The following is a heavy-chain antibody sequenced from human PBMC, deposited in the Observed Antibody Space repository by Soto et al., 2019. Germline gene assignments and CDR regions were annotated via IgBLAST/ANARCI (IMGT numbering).Heavy chain of an antibody. V-gene: IGHV4-4*02. Sequence: PWETLSLTCAVSGGCIRSNNLWSGVRQPPGKGLEWIGEIYHSGVTNYNPSLKSRVTISVDKSKNQFSLKLSSLTAADTAVYYCARISAYHFDYWGQGTLVTVSS. CDR2: IYHSGVT. D-gene: IGHD3-16*01. CDR1: GGCIRSNNL. J-gene: IGHJ4*02. CDR3: ARISAYHFDY.